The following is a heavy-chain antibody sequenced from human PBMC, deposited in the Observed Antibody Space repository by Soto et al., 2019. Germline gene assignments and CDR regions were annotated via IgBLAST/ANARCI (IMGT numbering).Heavy chain of an antibody. Sequence: QVQLVQSGAEVKKPGSSVKVSCKASGGTFSSYTISWVRQAPGQGLEWMGRIIPILVIANYAQKFQGRVTITADKSTSTAYMELSSLRSEDTAVYYCARGTEGIVVVPAAMDYWGQGTLVTVSS. CDR2: IIPILVIA. D-gene: IGHD2-2*01. CDR1: GGTFSSYT. V-gene: IGHV1-69*02. CDR3: ARGTEGIVVVPAAMDY. J-gene: IGHJ4*02.